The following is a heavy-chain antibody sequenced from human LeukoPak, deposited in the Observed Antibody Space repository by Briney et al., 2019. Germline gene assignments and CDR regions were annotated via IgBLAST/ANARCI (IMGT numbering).Heavy chain of an antibody. CDR2: IYYSGST. V-gene: IGHV4-39*01. CDR3: ARLGGSMVRGSVDP. Sequence: SETLSLTCTVSGGSISSSSYYWGWIRQPPGKGLEWIGSIYYSGSTYYNPSLKSRVTISVDTSKNQFSLKLSSVTAADTAVYYCARLGGSMVRGSVDPWGQGTLVTVSS. CDR1: GGSISSSSYY. D-gene: IGHD3-10*01. J-gene: IGHJ5*02.